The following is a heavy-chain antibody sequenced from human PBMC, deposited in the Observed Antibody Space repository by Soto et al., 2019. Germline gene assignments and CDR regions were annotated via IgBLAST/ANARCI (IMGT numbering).Heavy chain of an antibody. Sequence: SETLSLTCTVSVGSISSSSYYWGWIRRPPGKGLEWIGSIYYSGSTYYNPSLKSRVTISVDTSKNQFSLKLSSVTAADTAVYYCARPLYYYDSSGYRHETYFDYWGQGTLVTVSS. CDR3: ARPLYYYDSSGYRHETYFDY. CDR2: IYYSGST. J-gene: IGHJ4*02. CDR1: VGSISSSSYY. V-gene: IGHV4-39*01. D-gene: IGHD3-22*01.